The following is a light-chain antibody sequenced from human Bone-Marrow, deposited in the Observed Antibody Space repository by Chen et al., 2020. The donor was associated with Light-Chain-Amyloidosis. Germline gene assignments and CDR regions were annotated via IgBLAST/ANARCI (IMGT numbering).Light chain of an antibody. V-gene: IGLV1-47*01. CDR2: KND. CDR1: GSNIGSHD. Sequence: HSVLTQPPSTSATPGQRVTISCSGSGSNIGSHDVFWYQQVPGKAPKLLIFKNDQRPSGVPDRFSAFKSGTAASLASRGLRSEDEADYHCATWDGSLSGVVFGGGTKVTVL. CDR3: ATWDGSLSGVV. J-gene: IGLJ2*01.